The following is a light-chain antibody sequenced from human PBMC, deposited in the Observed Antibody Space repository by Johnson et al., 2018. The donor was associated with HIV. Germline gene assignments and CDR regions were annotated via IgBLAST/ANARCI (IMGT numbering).Light chain of an antibody. V-gene: IGLV1-51*02. CDR1: SSNIGNNY. CDR3: GTWDSSLSALYV. CDR2: ENN. Sequence: QSVLTQPPSVSAAPGQKVTISCSGSSSNIGNNYVSWYQQLPGTAPKLLIYENNKRPSGIPDRFSGSKSGTSATLGITGLQTGDEADYYCGTWDSSLSALYVVGTGTKVTAL. J-gene: IGLJ1*01.